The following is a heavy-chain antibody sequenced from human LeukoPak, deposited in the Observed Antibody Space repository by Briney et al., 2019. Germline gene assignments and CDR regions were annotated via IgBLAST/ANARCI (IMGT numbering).Heavy chain of an antibody. CDR1: GFSFHIHG. CDR2: VGGGNDI. D-gene: IGHD1-1*01. CDR3: ARDATPMNGIWDHFDS. Sequence: GGSLRLSCVASGFSFHIHGMTWVRQAPGKGLEWVSSVGGGNDIHYSDSVKGRFTGSRDDAKSTVYLQMNNLRVEDTAICFCARDATPMNGIWDHFDSWGQGTLVTVSS. V-gene: IGHV3-23*01. J-gene: IGHJ4*02.